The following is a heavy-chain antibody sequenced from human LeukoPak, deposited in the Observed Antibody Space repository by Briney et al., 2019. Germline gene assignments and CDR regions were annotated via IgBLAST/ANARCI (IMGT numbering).Heavy chain of an antibody. D-gene: IGHD4-17*01. CDR3: ARVFRGAVTSNWFGP. CDR1: GGSINVYY. CDR2: ISDSGST. Sequence: SETLSLTCTVSGGSINVYYWTWIRQPPGKGLEWIGYISDSGSTNYNPSLKSRLTMSVDSSNSDFSLRLNSVTAADTAVYYCARVFRGAVTSNWFGPWGQGTLVTVSS. J-gene: IGHJ5*02. V-gene: IGHV4-59*01.